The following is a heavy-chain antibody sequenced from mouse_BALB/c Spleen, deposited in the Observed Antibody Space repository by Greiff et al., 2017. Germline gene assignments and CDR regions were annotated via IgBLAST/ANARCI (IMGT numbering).Heavy chain of an antibody. D-gene: IGHD2-1*01. CDR2: ISTYYGDA. Sequence: QVQLQQSGAELVRPGVSVKISCKGSGYTFTDYAMHWVKQSHAKSLEWIGVISTYYGDASYNQKFKGKATMTVDKSSSTAYMELARLTSEDSAIYYCARDYGNYGLFAYWGQGTLVTVSA. V-gene: IGHV1S137*01. CDR1: GYTFTDYA. J-gene: IGHJ3*01. CDR3: ARDYGNYGLFAY.